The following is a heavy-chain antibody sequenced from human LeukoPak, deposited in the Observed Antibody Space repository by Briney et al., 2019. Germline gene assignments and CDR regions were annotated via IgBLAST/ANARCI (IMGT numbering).Heavy chain of an antibody. CDR1: GFTFTSYW. CDR3: ATDLG. V-gene: IGHV3-74*01. CDR2: VEHDGSRT. Sequence: PGGSLRLSCAASGFTFTSYWMHWVRQPPGKGLVWVSRVEHDGSRTAYADSVTGRFTISRDNARNMVYLQMNSLRAENTAVYYCATDLGWGQGTLVTVSS. J-gene: IGHJ4*02. D-gene: IGHD4-17*01.